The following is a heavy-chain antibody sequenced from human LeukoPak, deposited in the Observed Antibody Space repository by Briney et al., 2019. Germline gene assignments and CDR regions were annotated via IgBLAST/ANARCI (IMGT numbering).Heavy chain of an antibody. CDR2: IWYDGSNK. CDR3: AKDRVPAAIGPIDY. D-gene: IGHD2-2*02. CDR1: GFTFSSYG. Sequence: GRSLRLSCAASGFTFSSYGMHWVRQAPGKGLEWVAVIWYDGSNKYYADSVKGRFTISRDNSKNTLYLQMNSLRAEDTAVYYCAKDRVPAAIGPIDYWGREPWSPSPQ. V-gene: IGHV3-33*06. J-gene: IGHJ4*02.